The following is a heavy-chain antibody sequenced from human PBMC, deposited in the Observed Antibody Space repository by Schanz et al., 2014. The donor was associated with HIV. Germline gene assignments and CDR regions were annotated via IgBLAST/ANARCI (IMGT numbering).Heavy chain of an antibody. V-gene: IGHV3-30*03. J-gene: IGHJ3*02. Sequence: QVQLVESGGGVVQPGRSLRLSCAASGFTFRSYGMHWVRQAPGKGLEWVAVISYDGSNKYYADSVKGRFTISRDNSRNTLYLQMISLRVEDTAVFYCAAGITHPGAFEIWGQGTMVTVSS. CDR1: GFTFRSYG. CDR2: ISYDGSNK. D-gene: IGHD3-16*01. CDR3: AAGITHPGAFEI.